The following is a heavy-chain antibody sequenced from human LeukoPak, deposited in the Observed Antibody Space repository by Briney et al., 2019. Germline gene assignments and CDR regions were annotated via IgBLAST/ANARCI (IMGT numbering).Heavy chain of an antibody. CDR2: IWYDGSNK. D-gene: IGHD3-3*01. CDR1: GFTFRSYG. CDR3: AKVKDFWSGYQGIWGYHFDY. Sequence: GGSLRLSCVASGFTFRSYGMHWVRQAPGKGLEWVAVIWYDGSNKYFADSVKGRYTISRDNSKNTLYLQMNSLRAEDTAVYYCAKVKDFWSGYQGIWGYHFDYWGQGTLVTVSS. J-gene: IGHJ4*02. V-gene: IGHV3-33*06.